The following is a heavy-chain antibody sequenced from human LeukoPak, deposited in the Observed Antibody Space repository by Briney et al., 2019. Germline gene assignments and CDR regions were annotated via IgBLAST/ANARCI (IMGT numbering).Heavy chain of an antibody. CDR1: GFTFSSYA. V-gene: IGHV3-30*04. Sequence: GGSLRLSCAASGFTFSSYAMHWVRQAPGKGLEWVAVISYDGSNKYYADSVKGRFTISRDNSKNTLYLQMNSLRAEDTAVYYCAKHTAMAIDAFDIWGQGTMVTVSS. CDR2: ISYDGSNK. D-gene: IGHD5-18*01. CDR3: AKHTAMAIDAFDI. J-gene: IGHJ3*02.